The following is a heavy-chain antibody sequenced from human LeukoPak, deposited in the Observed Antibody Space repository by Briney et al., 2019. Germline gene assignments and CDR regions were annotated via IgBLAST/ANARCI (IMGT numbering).Heavy chain of an antibody. CDR3: TRNQGYCSGGSCYSYGGFDY. Sequence: GGTLRLSCAASGFTFSSYSMNWVRQAPGKGLEWVSYISSSSSTIYYADSVKGRFTISRDNAKNSLYLQMNSLRAEDTAVYYCTRNQGYCSGGSCYSYGGFDYWGQGTLVTVSS. V-gene: IGHV3-48*01. CDR2: ISSSSSTI. D-gene: IGHD2-15*01. J-gene: IGHJ4*02. CDR1: GFTFSSYS.